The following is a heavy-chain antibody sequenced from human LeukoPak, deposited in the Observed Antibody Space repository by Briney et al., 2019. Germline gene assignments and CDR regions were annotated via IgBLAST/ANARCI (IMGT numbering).Heavy chain of an antibody. Sequence: GGTLRLSCAASGFIFRNFGMTWVRQVPGKGLEWVSTISDSGVTTHYADSVKGRFTISRDNSKSTLYLQMSSLRAVDTAIYYCAKDPSSFLTTGWYFDLWGRGTLVTVSS. J-gene: IGHJ2*01. CDR3: AKDPSSFLTTGWYFDL. CDR2: ISDSGVTT. CDR1: GFIFRNFG. V-gene: IGHV3-23*01. D-gene: IGHD4-17*01.